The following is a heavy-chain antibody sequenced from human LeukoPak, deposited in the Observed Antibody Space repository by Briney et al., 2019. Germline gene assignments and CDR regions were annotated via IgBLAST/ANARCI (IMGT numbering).Heavy chain of an antibody. CDR2: INPNSGGT. Sequence: ASVKVSCKASGYTFTGYYMHWVRQAPGQGLGWMGWINPNSGGTNYAQKFQGRVTMTRDTSISTAYMELSRLRSDDTAVYYCAREMIVPAAILLYYYYGMDVWGQGTTVTVSS. D-gene: IGHD2-2*02. CDR1: GYTFTGYY. V-gene: IGHV1-2*02. CDR3: AREMIVPAAILLYYYYGMDV. J-gene: IGHJ6*02.